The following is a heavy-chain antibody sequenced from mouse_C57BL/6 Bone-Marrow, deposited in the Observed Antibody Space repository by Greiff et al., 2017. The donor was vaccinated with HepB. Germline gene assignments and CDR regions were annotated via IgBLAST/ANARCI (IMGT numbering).Heavy chain of an antibody. J-gene: IGHJ2*01. V-gene: IGHV1-62-2*01. CDR3: ARHEGDYYGSSFYFDY. D-gene: IGHD1-1*01. Sequence: VQLQQSGAELVKPGASAKLSCKASGYTFTEYTIHWVKQRSGQGLEWIGWFYPGSGSIKYNEKFKDKATLTADKSSSTVYMELSRLTSEDSAVYFCARHEGDYYGSSFYFDYWGQGTTLTVSS. CDR1: GYTFTEYT. CDR2: FYPGSGSI.